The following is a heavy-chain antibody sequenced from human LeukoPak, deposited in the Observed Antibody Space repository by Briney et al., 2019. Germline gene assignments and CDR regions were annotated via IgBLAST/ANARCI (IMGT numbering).Heavy chain of an antibody. Sequence: ASVKVSCKASGYTFTGYYMHWVRQAPGQGLEWMGWISAYNGNTNYAQKLQGRVTMTTDTSTSTAYMELRSLRSDDTAVYYCARDPWDDILTGLDAFDIWGQGTMVTVSS. CDR3: ARDPWDDILTGLDAFDI. CDR2: ISAYNGNT. D-gene: IGHD3-9*01. CDR1: GYTFTGYY. V-gene: IGHV1-18*04. J-gene: IGHJ3*02.